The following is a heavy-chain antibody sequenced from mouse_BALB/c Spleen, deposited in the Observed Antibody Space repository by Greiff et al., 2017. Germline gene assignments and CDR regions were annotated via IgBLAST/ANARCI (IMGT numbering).Heavy chain of an antibody. V-gene: IGHV2-9*02. CDR3: ARDNDYDGYFDY. CDR2: IWAGGST. J-gene: IGHJ2*01. D-gene: IGHD2-4*01. Sequence: VMLVESGPGLVAPSQSLSITCTVSGFSLTSYGVHWVRQPPGKGLEWLGVIWAGGSTNYNSALMSRLSISKDNSKSQVFLKMNSLQTDDTAMYYCARDNDYDGYFDYWGQGTTLTVSS. CDR1: GFSLTSYG.